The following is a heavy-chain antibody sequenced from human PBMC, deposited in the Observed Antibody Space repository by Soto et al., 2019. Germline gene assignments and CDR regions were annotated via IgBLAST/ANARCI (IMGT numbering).Heavy chain of an antibody. D-gene: IGHD2-21*01. CDR3: AKGTHPEPVIFDY. CDR1: GFTFSSYA. Sequence: GGSLILSCAASGFTFSSYAMSWVRQAPGKGLEWVSAISGSGGSTYYADSVKGRFTISRDNSKNTLYLQMNSLRAEDTAVYYCAKGTHPEPVIFDYWGQGTLVTVSS. CDR2: ISGSGGST. V-gene: IGHV3-23*01. J-gene: IGHJ4*02.